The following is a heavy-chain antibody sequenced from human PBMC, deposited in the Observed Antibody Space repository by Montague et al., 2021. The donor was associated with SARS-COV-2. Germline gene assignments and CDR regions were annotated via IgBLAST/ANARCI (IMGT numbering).Heavy chain of an antibody. V-gene: IGHV3-48*03. J-gene: IGHJ6*03. Sequence: YLSLSCSASGFTFSSYDMNWVRQAPGKGLEWVSYISSSGSTIYYADSVKGRFTISRDNAKNSLYLQMNSLRAEDTAVYYCARVGTIFGVVTYYDYYYMDVWGKGTTVTVSS. CDR1: GFTFSSYD. CDR3: ARVGTIFGVVTYYDYYYMDV. CDR2: ISSSGSTI. D-gene: IGHD3-3*01.